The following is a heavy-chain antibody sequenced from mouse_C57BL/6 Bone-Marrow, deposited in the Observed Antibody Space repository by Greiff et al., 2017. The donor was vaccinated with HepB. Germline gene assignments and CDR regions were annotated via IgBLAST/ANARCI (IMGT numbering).Heavy chain of an antibody. CDR1: GFTFSDYY. V-gene: IGHV5-12*01. CDR2: ISNGGGST. Sequence: EVKLVESGGGLVQPGGSLKLSCAASGFTFSDYYMYWVRQTPEKRLEWVAYISNGGGSTYYPDTVKGRFTISRDNAKNTLYLQMSRLKSEDTAMYYCARHHYFFFDYWGQGTTLTVSS. CDR3: ARHHYFFFDY. D-gene: IGHD1-2*01. J-gene: IGHJ2*01.